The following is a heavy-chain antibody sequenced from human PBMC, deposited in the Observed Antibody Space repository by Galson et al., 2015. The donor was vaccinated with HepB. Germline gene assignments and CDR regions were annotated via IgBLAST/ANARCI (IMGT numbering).Heavy chain of an antibody. CDR1: GFTFSNYA. V-gene: IGHV3-23*01. Sequence: SLRLSCAASGFTFSNYAMSWVRQAPGKGLEWVSTISDSGGTTYHADSVKGRFTISRDSSKNTLYLQMNSLRAEDTAVYYYATIGVISAKNDYWGQGTLVTVSS. J-gene: IGHJ4*02. CDR3: ATIGVISAKNDY. CDR2: ISDSGGTT. D-gene: IGHD6-6*01.